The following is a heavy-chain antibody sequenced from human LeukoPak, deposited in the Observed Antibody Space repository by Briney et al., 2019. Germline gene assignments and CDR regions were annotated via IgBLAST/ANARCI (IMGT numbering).Heavy chain of an antibody. D-gene: IGHD3-22*01. CDR1: GFTFSSYA. CDR3: AKDLEEYYDSSGYNDY. J-gene: IGHJ4*02. CDR2: ISGSGGST. Sequence: GGSPRLSCAASGFTFSSYAMSWVRQAPGKGLEWVSAISGSGGSTYYADSVKGRFTISRDNSKNTLYLQMNSLRAEDTAVYYCAKDLEEYYDSSGYNDYWGQGTLVTVSS. V-gene: IGHV3-23*01.